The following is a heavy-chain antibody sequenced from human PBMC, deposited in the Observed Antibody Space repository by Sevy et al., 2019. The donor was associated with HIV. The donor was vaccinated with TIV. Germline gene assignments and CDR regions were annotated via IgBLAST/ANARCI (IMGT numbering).Heavy chain of an antibody. CDR3: TTKGDFWSGYQYFQY. CDR1: GLSFNKAW. D-gene: IGHD3-3*01. Sequence: GGSLRLSCVASGLSFNKAWMTWVRQAPGKGLEWVGRIKSTGDGGKTDYAAPVKGRFTFSRDDSKSTLFLQMNSLKAEDTAVYYCTTKGDFWSGYQYFQYWGRGTLVTVSS. CDR2: IKSTGDGGKT. V-gene: IGHV3-15*01. J-gene: IGHJ4*02.